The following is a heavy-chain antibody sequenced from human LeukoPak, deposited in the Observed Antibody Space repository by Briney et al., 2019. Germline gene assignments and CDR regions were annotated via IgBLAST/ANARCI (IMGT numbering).Heavy chain of an antibody. CDR1: GFTLSSYA. CDR3: ARDGGDDYDFWSGYYLSEYGMDV. D-gene: IGHD3-3*01. CDR2: ISYDGSNK. Sequence: PPGGSLRLPCAASGFTLSSYAMHWVRQAPGKGLEWVAVISYDGSNKYYADSVKGRFTISRDNSKNTLYLQMNSLRAEDTAVYYCARDGGDDYDFWSGYYLSEYGMDVWGQGTTVTVSS. J-gene: IGHJ6*02. V-gene: IGHV3-30-3*01.